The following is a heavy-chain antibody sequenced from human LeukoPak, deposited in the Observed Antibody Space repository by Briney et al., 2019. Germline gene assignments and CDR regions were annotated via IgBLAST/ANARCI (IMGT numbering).Heavy chain of an antibody. D-gene: IGHD2-2*01. Sequence: PGGSLRLSCAASGFTVSSNYMSWVRQAPGKGLEWVSVIYSGGDTYYADSVKGRFIISRDNAKNSLFLQMNSLRDDDTAVYYCAKDRLVPTASTRTVHMDVWGQGTTVTVSS. CDR1: GFTVSSNY. J-gene: IGHJ6*02. V-gene: IGHV3-53*03. CDR3: AKDRLVPTASTRTVHMDV. CDR2: IYSGGDT.